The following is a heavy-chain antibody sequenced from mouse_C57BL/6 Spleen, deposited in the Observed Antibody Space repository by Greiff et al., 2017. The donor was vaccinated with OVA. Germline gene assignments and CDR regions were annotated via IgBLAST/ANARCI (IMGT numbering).Heavy chain of an antibody. Sequence: EVHLVESGGGLVKPGGSLKLSCAASGFTFSDYGMHWVRQAPEKGLEWVAYISSGSSTIYYADTVKGRFTISRDNAKNTLFLQMTSLRSEDTAMYYCARRGSTMVTTPYAMDYWGQGTSVTVSS. D-gene: IGHD2-2*01. V-gene: IGHV5-17*01. J-gene: IGHJ4*01. CDR3: ARRGSTMVTTPYAMDY. CDR1: GFTFSDYG. CDR2: ISSGSSTI.